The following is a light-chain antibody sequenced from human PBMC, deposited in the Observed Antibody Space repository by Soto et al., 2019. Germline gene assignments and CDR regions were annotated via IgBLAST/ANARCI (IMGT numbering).Light chain of an antibody. CDR1: QSISSNY. CDR2: GAS. Sequence: EIVLTQSPGTLSLSPGEGATLSCRASQSISSNYLAWYQQRPGQAPRLLIYGASSRATGIPDRFSGGASGTDFTLSVSRLEPEDFAVYYCEQYGSSSPTTFGQGTRLEIE. CDR3: EQYGSSSPTT. J-gene: IGKJ5*01. V-gene: IGKV3-20*01.